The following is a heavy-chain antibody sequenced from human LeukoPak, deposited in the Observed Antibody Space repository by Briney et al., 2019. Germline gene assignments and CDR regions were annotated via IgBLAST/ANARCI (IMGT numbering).Heavy chain of an antibody. Sequence: GGSLRLSCAASGFTFSSHGMHWVRQAPGKGLEWVALISYDGSNKNYADSVKGRFTISRDNSKNTLHLQMNSLRPENTAVYYCTKDSSTGPDYYYYMDVWGKGTTVTVSS. V-gene: IGHV3-30*18. J-gene: IGHJ6*03. CDR3: TKDSSTGPDYYYYMDV. D-gene: IGHD2-8*02. CDR2: ISYDGSNK. CDR1: GFTFSSHG.